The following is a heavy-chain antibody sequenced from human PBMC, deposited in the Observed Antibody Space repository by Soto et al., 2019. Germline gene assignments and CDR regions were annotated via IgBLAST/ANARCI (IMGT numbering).Heavy chain of an antibody. CDR3: AREGLLLLPDY. D-gene: IGHD3-22*01. CDR1: GYTFTNND. V-gene: IGHV1-18*01. Sequence: QIQLVQSGPEVRKPGASAKVSCKTSGYTFTNNDVCWVRQTPGQGLEWMGWISPYSGKTNFARKFQGRVTMTTHTSTSTVYMELGSLTSDDTAVYYCAREGLLLLPDYWGQGTLVTVSS. J-gene: IGHJ4*02. CDR2: ISPYSGKT.